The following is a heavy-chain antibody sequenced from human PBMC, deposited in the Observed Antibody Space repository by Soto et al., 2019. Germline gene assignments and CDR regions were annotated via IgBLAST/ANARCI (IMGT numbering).Heavy chain of an antibody. J-gene: IGHJ6*02. CDR2: ISSSSSYI. CDR1: GFIFRSYS. V-gene: IGHV3-21*02. CDR3: ARGPYCSSTSCFQIYYYYYGMDV. D-gene: IGHD2-2*01. Sequence: EVQLLESGGGLVQPGGSLRLSCAASGFIFRSYSMNWVRQAPGKGLEWVSSISSSSSYIYYADSVKGRFTISRDNAKNSLYLQMNSLRAEDTAVYYCARGPYCSSTSCFQIYYYYYGMDVWGQGTTVTVSS.